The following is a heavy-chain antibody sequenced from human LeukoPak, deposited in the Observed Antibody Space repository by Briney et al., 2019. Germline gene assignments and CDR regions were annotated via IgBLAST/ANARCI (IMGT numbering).Heavy chain of an antibody. CDR2: ISSGSSAT. V-gene: IGHV3-48*01. CDR1: GFSFSDYG. J-gene: IGHJ4*02. Sequence: GGSLRLSCAASGFSFSDYGMNWVRQAPGKGPEWVSYISSGSSATYYADSVKGRFTISRDNSKNTLYLQMNSLRAEDTAVYYCAKDRDHYFDYWGQGTLVTVSS. CDR3: AKDRDHYFDY.